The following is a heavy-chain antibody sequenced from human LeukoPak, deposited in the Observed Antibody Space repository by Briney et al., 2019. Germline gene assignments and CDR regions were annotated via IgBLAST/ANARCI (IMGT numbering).Heavy chain of an antibody. D-gene: IGHD5-24*01. V-gene: IGHV1-46*01. CDR3: ARTEMATIRSLDY. J-gene: IGHJ4*02. Sequence: ASVKVSCKASGYTFTSYYMHWVRQAPGQGLEWMGIINPSGSRTSYAKKFQGRVTMTRDTSTSTVYMELSSLRSEDTAVYYCARTEMATIRSLDYWGQGTLVTVSS. CDR1: GYTFTSYY. CDR2: INPSGSRT.